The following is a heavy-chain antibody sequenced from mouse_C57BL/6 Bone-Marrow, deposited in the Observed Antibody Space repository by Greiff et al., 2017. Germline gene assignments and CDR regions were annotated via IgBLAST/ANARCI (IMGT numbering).Heavy chain of an antibody. Sequence: QVQLQQSGAELVKPGASVKISCTVSGYAFSTYWVNWVQQRPGKGLEWIGLIYPGDGDNNYNGKFKGKATLTADKASSTAYMQLSSLTSEDSAVYFCARDWDYIDYWGKGTTLTVSS. CDR3: ARDWDYIDY. CDR1: GYAFSTYW. V-gene: IGHV1-80*01. CDR2: IYPGDGDN. D-gene: IGHD4-1*01. J-gene: IGHJ2*01.